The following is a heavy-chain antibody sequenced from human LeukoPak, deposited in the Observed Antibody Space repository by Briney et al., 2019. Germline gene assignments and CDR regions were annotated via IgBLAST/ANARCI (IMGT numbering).Heavy chain of an antibody. CDR3: ARGWSTGQIAAAGSDDAFDI. Sequence: SETLSLTCTVSGGSISSDGYYWSWLPQHPGKDLEWIGYIYYSGSNYYNPSLKSRVTISVDTAKNQFSLKLSSVTAADTAVYYCARGWSTGQIAAAGSDDAFDIWGQGTMVTVSS. V-gene: IGHV4-31*03. CDR2: IYYSGSN. CDR1: GGSISSDGYY. D-gene: IGHD6-13*01. J-gene: IGHJ3*02.